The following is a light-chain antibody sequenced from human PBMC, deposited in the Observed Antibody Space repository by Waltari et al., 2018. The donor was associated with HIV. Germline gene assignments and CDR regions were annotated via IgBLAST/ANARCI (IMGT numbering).Light chain of an antibody. CDR2: GTS. CDR1: QRISSF. J-gene: IGKJ2*01. Sequence: DIQLTQSPSFLSASVGDRVTITCRASQRISSFFSWFQQKPGKAPKPLIYGTSNLHSGVPSRFSGSGSGTDFTLTISSLQPEDFATYYCQQSYSTPYTFGQGTKVEIK. V-gene: IGKV1-39*01. CDR3: QQSYSTPYT.